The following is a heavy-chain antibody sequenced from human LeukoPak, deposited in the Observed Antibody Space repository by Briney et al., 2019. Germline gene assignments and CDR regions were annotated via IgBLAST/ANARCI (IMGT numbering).Heavy chain of an antibody. CDR2: ISAYNGNT. CDR3: ARVEGRMITFGGVIVPDYFDY. Sequence: VASVKVSCKASGYTFTSYGISWVRQAPGQGLEWMGWISAYNGNTNYAQKLQGRVTMTTDTSTSTAYMELRRLRSDDTAVYYCARVEGRMITFGGVIVPDYFDYWGQGTLVTVSS. V-gene: IGHV1-18*01. D-gene: IGHD3-16*02. J-gene: IGHJ4*02. CDR1: GYTFTSYG.